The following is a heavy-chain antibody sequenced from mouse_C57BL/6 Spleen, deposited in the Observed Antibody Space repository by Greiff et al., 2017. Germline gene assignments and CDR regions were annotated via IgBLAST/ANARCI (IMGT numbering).Heavy chain of an antibody. CDR3: ARGKTLRYYAMDY. V-gene: IGHV1-52*01. J-gene: IGHJ4*01. Sequence: VQLQQPGAELVRPGSSVKLSCKASGYTFTSYWMHWVKQRPIQGLEWIGNIDPSDSGTHYNQKFKDKATLTVDKSSSTAYMQLSSLTSEDSAVYYGARGKTLRYYAMDYWGQGTSVTVSS. CDR2: IDPSDSGT. CDR1: GYTFTSYW.